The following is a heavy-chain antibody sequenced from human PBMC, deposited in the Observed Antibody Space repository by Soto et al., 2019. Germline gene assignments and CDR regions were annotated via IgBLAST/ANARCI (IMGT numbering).Heavy chain of an antibody. Sequence: QVQLQESGPGLVKPSQTLSLTCTVSGGSISSGGYYWSWIRQHPGKGLEWIGYIYYSGSTYYNPSLKSRVTISVDTSKNQFSLKLSSVTAADTAVYYCARSPAVAWSGYYHFDYWGQGTLVTVSS. CDR3: ARSPAVAWSGYYHFDY. V-gene: IGHV4-31*03. CDR1: GGSISSGGYY. J-gene: IGHJ4*02. D-gene: IGHD3-3*01. CDR2: IYYSGST.